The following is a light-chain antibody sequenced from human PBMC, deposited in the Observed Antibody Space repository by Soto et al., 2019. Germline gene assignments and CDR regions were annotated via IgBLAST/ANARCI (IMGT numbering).Light chain of an antibody. CDR2: AGS. V-gene: IGLV2-14*01. Sequence: QSVLTQPSSVSGSPGQSITISCTGTSSDVGGYNYVSWYQQHPGKAPKLMIYAGSKRPSRVSNRFSGSKSVNTASMTISGLHADDVVDHCCRSSTIGSTLLVFGGGTKLTVL. CDR3: RSSTIGSTLLV. CDR1: SSDVGGYNY. J-gene: IGLJ2*01.